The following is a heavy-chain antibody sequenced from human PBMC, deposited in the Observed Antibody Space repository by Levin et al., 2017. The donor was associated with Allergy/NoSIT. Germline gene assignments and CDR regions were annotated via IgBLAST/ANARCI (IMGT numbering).Heavy chain of an antibody. CDR1: GGSISSYY. CDR3: ARSAPREPGYYFDY. V-gene: IGHV4-59*01. D-gene: IGHD1-14*01. Sequence: SETLSLTCTVSGGSISSYYWSWIRQPPGKGLEWIGYIYYSGSTNYNPSLKSRVTISVDTSKNQFSLKLSSVTAADTAVYYCARSAPREPGYYFDYWGQGTLVTVSS. J-gene: IGHJ4*02. CDR2: IYYSGST.